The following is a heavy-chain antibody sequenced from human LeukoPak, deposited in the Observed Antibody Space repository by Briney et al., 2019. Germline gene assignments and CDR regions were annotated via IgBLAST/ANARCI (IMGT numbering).Heavy chain of an antibody. CDR1: GDSIFTNNVA. Sequence: SQTLSLTCAISGDSIFTNNVAWNWIRQSPSRGLEWLGRTYYRSKWSFDYAVSEKSRITINADTSKNQFSLQLSSVTPEDTAVYYCARGKYTSFDNWGQGTLVTVSS. D-gene: IGHD6-6*01. CDR2: TYYRSKWSF. J-gene: IGHJ4*02. CDR3: ARGKYTSFDN. V-gene: IGHV6-1*01.